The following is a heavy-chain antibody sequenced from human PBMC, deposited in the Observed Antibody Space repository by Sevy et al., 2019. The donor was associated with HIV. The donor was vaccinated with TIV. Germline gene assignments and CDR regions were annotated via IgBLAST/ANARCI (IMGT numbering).Heavy chain of an antibody. V-gene: IGHV3-7*01. Sequence: GGSLRLSCAASGFTFSSYWMSWVRQAPGKGLEWVANIKQDGSEKYYVDSVKGRFTISRDNAKNSLYLQMNSLRAEDTAVYYCARDDYAGYSYGSYYYYGMDVWGQGTTVTVSS. J-gene: IGHJ6*02. CDR2: IKQDGSEK. CDR1: GFTFSSYW. D-gene: IGHD5-18*01. CDR3: ARDDYAGYSYGSYYYYGMDV.